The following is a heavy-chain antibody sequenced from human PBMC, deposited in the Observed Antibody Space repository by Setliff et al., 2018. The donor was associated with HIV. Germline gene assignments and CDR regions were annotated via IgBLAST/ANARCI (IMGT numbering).Heavy chain of an antibody. Sequence: ASVKVSCKASGGTFSTHAINWVRQAPGQGLDWMGIINPSDGTKIYAQNFQGRVTMTRDTSTSTVYMELSSLTSGDTAVYYCARGRGYTYDFQYWGQGTLVTVSS. CDR2: INPSDGTK. D-gene: IGHD5-18*01. J-gene: IGHJ4*02. CDR3: ARGRGYTYDFQY. CDR1: GGTFSTHA. V-gene: IGHV1-46*01.